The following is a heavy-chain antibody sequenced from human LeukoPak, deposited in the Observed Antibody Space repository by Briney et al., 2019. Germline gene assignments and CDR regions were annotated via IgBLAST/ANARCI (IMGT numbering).Heavy chain of an antibody. Sequence: ASVKVSCKASGYTFTSYGISWVRQAPGQGLEWMGWISAYNGNTNYAQKLQGRVTMTTDTSTSTAYMELRSLRSDVTAVYYCARDPKQWLVTYYYYGMDVWAQGTTVTVSS. CDR3: ARDPKQWLVTYYYYGMDV. D-gene: IGHD6-19*01. J-gene: IGHJ6*02. CDR1: GYTFTSYG. CDR2: ISAYNGNT. V-gene: IGHV1-18*01.